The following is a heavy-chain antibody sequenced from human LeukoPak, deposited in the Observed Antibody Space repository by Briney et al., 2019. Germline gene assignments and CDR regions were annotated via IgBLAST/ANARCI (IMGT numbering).Heavy chain of an antibody. CDR3: ARCPATGDHIDY. Sequence: GGSLRLSCAASGFTFSSYEMNWVRQAPGKGLEWVSYISSSGSTIYYADSVKGRFTISRGNAKNSLYLQMNSLRAEDTAVYYCARCPATGDHIDYWGQGTLVTVSS. CDR1: GFTFSSYE. CDR2: ISSSGSTI. V-gene: IGHV3-48*03. D-gene: IGHD7-27*01. J-gene: IGHJ4*02.